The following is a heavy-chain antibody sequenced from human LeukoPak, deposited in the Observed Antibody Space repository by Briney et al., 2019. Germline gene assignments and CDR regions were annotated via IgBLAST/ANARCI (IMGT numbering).Heavy chain of an antibody. CDR3: ARGYDCSSTSCHFDY. Sequence: GGSLRLSCAASGFTFSSYSMNWVRQAPGKGLEWVSSISSSSSYIYYADSVKGRFTISRDNAKNSLYLQMNSLRAEDTAVYYCARGYDCSSTSCHFDYWGQGTLVTVSS. D-gene: IGHD2-2*01. V-gene: IGHV3-21*01. CDR1: GFTFSSYS. J-gene: IGHJ4*02. CDR2: ISSSSSYI.